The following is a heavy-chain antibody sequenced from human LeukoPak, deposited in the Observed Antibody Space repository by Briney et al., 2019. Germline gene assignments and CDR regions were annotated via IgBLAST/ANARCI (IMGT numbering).Heavy chain of an antibody. CDR2: ISGSGSST. D-gene: IGHD6-13*01. CDR1: GFTFSSSA. CDR3: AREAAAAQSYYFDY. J-gene: IGHJ4*02. Sequence: GGSLRLSCAASGFTFSSSAMNWVRQAPGKGLEWVSAISGSGSSTYYADSVKGRFTISRDNSKNTLYVQMNSLRAEDTAVYYCAREAAAAQSYYFDYWGQGTLVTVSS. V-gene: IGHV3-23*01.